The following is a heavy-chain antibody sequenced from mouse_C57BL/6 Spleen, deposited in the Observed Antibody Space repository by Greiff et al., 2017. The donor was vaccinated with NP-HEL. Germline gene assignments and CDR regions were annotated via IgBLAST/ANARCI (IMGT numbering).Heavy chain of an antibody. D-gene: IGHD2-4*01. CDR3: AREGDYDGGAWFAY. J-gene: IGHJ3*01. CDR1: GFTFSSYA. V-gene: IGHV5-4*01. Sequence: EVKLVESGGGLVKPGGSLKLSCAASGFTFSSYAMSWVRQTPEKRLEWVATISDGGSYTYYPDNVKGRFTISRDNAKNNLYLQMSHLKSEDTAMDYCAREGDYDGGAWFAYWGQGTLVTVSA. CDR2: ISDGGSYT.